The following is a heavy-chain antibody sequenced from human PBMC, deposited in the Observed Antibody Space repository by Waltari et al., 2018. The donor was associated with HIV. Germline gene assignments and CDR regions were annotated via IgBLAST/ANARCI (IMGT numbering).Heavy chain of an antibody. CDR3: ARLRFGAVAGTGPFDY. V-gene: IGHV4-59*01. CDR1: DGSTSSYY. D-gene: IGHD6-19*01. CDR2: IYYSGST. Sequence: QVKLHESGPGLVMPSETLSLTCTVSDGSTSSYYSSEIRQHPGKVLEWIGYIYYSGSTNYNPSLKSRVTISVYTSKNQFSLNLSSVTAADTAVYYCARLRFGAVAGTGPFDYWGQGTLVTVSS. J-gene: IGHJ4*02.